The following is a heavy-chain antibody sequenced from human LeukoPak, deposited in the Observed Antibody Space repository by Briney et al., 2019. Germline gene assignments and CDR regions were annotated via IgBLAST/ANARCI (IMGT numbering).Heavy chain of an antibody. CDR2: IYYSGST. CDR3: ARLGLGEKNYYYYYMDV. J-gene: IGHJ6*03. V-gene: IGHV4-59*01. Sequence: SETLSLTCTVSGGSISSYYWSWIRQPPGKGLEWIGYIYYSGSTNYNPSLKSRVTISVDTSKNQFSLKLSSVTAADTAVYYCARLGLGEKNYYYYYMDVWGKGTTVTVSS. CDR1: GGSISSYY. D-gene: IGHD5-12*01.